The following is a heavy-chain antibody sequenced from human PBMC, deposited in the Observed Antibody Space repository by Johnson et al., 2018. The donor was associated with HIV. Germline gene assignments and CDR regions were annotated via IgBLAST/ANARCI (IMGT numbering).Heavy chain of an antibody. CDR3: ANIAVVYAFDI. CDR2: ISYHGTNK. CDR1: GFTFSRYA. J-gene: IGHJ3*02. V-gene: IGHV3-30-3*01. Sequence: QVQLVESGGGVVQPGRSLRLSCAASGFTFSRYAMHWVRQAPGKGLEWVAVISYHGTNKYYADSVKGRFTISRDKSKNTLYLQMNSLRAEDTAVYYCANIAVVYAFDIWGQGTMVTVSS. D-gene: IGHD6-19*01.